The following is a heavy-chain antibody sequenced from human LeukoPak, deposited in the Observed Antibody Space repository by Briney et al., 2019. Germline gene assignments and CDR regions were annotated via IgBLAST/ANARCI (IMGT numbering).Heavy chain of an antibody. J-gene: IGHJ4*02. Sequence: ASVKVSCKTSGYTFTGYYMHWVRQAPGQGLEWMGWINPNSGDTDYAQKFQGRVTMARDTSIGTGYMELTSLRSDDTAVYYCASVRMGATPLGYWGQGTLVTVSS. V-gene: IGHV1-2*02. CDR3: ASVRMGATPLGY. D-gene: IGHD1-26*01. CDR1: GYTFTGYY. CDR2: INPNSGDT.